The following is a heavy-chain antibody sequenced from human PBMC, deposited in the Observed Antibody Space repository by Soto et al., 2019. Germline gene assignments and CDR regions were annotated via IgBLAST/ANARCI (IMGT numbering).Heavy chain of an antibody. CDR2: ISWDGSGT. Sequence: EVQLVESGGVVVQPGGSLRLSCAASGFTFDDYTMHWVRQAPGKGLEWVSLISWDGSGTYYADSVKGRFTISRDNSKNSLYLQRNSLRTADTALYYCAKAFYYGSWSYTGSGAFDIWGQGTMVTVSS. D-gene: IGHD3-10*01. CDR3: AKAFYYGSWSYTGSGAFDI. J-gene: IGHJ3*02. CDR1: GFTFDDYT. V-gene: IGHV3-43*01.